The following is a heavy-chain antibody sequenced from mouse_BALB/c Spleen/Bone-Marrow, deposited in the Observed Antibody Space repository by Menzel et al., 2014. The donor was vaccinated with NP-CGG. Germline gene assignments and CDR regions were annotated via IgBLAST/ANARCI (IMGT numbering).Heavy chain of an antibody. V-gene: IGHV2-5-1*01. Sequence: QVQLQQSGPSLVQPSQSLSITCTASGFSLTSYGVHWVRQSPGKGLEWLGVIWRGGSTDYNAAFMSRLSIAKDNSKSQVFFKMNSLQADDTAIYYCAKNYGNYYFGYWGQGTTLTVSS. CDR1: GFSLTSYG. D-gene: IGHD2-1*01. J-gene: IGHJ2*01. CDR3: AKNYGNYYFGY. CDR2: IWRGGST.